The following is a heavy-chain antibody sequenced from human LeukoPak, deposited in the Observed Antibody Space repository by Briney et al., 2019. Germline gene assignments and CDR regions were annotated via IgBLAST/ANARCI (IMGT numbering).Heavy chain of an antibody. V-gene: IGHV3-9*01. Sequence: PGGSLRLSCAASGFIFDDYAMHWVRQAPGKGLEWVSGISWNSGNIGYADSVKGRFTISRDNSKNTLYLQMNSLRAEDTAVYYCAKDRETHSGWYSPWGQGTLVTVSS. CDR3: AKDRETHSGWYSP. CDR1: GFIFDDYA. CDR2: ISWNSGNI. D-gene: IGHD6-19*01. J-gene: IGHJ5*02.